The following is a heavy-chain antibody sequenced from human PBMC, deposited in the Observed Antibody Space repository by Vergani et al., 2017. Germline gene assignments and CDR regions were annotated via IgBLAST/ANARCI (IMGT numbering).Heavy chain of an antibody. CDR3: ARTPNGLNIFRREYYFDY. J-gene: IGHJ4*02. CDR2: IYYSGST. Sequence: QVQLQESGPGLVKPSETLSLTCTVSGGSISSYYWSWIRQPPGKGLEWIGYIYYSGSTNYNPSLKRRVTISVDTSKNQFSLKLSSVTAADTAVYYCARTPNGLNIFRREYYFDYWGQGTLVTVSS. V-gene: IGHV4-59*01. CDR1: GGSISSYY. D-gene: IGHD3-10*01.